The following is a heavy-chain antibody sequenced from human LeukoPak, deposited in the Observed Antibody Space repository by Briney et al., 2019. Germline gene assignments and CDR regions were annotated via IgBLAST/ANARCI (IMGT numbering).Heavy chain of an antibody. CDR1: GFTFSSYA. CDR3: VTDRDSHRGMHV. J-gene: IGHJ6*02. V-gene: IGHV3-30*14. Sequence: GGSLRLSCAASGFTFSSYAMHWVRQAPGKGLEWVAVISYDGSNKYYADSVKGRFTISRDNSKNTLYLQMNSLRVEDTAVYYCVTDRDSHRGMHVWGQGTTVTVSS. D-gene: IGHD2-15*01. CDR2: ISYDGSNK.